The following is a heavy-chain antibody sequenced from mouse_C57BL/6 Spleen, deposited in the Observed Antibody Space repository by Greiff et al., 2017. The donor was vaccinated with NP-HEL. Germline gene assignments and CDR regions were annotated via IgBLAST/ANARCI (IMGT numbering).Heavy chain of an antibody. V-gene: IGHV5-4*03. CDR2: ISDGGSYT. CDR3: ARHYGSSYLYWYFDV. J-gene: IGHJ1*03. Sequence: EVNVVESGGGLVKPGGSLKLSCAASGFTFSSYAMSWVRQTPEKRLEWVATISDGGSYTYYPDNVKGRFTISRDNAKNNLYLQMSHLKSEDTAMYYCARHYGSSYLYWYFDVWGTGTTVTVSS. D-gene: IGHD1-1*01. CDR1: GFTFSSYA.